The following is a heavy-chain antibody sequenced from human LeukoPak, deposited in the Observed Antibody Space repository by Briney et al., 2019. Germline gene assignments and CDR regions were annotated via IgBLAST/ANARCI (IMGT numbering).Heavy chain of an antibody. D-gene: IGHD6-13*01. V-gene: IGHV3-48*01. CDR1: GFIFSSYS. J-gene: IGHJ6*03. Sequence: PGGSLRLSCAASGFIFSSYSINWVRQAPGKGLEWVSYISSSSSTIYYADSVKGRFTISRDNAKNSLYLQMNSLRAEDTAVYYCARGRQLHYYMDVWGKGTTVTVSS. CDR2: ISSSSSTI. CDR3: ARGRQLHYYMDV.